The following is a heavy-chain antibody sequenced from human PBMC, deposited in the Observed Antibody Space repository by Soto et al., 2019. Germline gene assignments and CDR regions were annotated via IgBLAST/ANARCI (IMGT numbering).Heavy chain of an antibody. J-gene: IGHJ4*02. Sequence: QVQLVQSGAEVKRPGSSLKVSCETSAGTCTIYTITWVRQAPGQGLQWMGRIVPTLHITNYAQEFQGRLTITADTSTSTVHMELSSLTSEDAAVYYCTTEKFGAGRVGVHYWGQGTLVTVSS. CDR3: TTEKFGAGRVGVHY. CDR2: IVPTLHIT. CDR1: AGTCTIYT. V-gene: IGHV1-69*08. D-gene: IGHD3-10*01.